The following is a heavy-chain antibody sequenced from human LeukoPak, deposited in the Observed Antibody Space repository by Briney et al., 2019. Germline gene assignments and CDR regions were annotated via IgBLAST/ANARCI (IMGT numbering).Heavy chain of an antibody. D-gene: IGHD6-13*01. CDR2: INWNGGST. J-gene: IGHJ4*02. CDR3: ARPRDIAAACTFYY. V-gene: IGHV3-20*04. Sequence: GGSLRLSCAASGFTFDDYGMSWVRQAPGKGLEWVSGINWNGGSTGYADSVKGRFTISRDDAKNSLYLQMNSLRAEDTALYYCARPRDIAAACTFYYWGQGTLVTVSS. CDR1: GFTFDDYG.